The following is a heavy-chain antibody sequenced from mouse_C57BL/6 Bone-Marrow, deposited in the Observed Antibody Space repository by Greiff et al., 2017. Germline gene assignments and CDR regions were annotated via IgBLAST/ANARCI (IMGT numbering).Heavy chain of an antibody. D-gene: IGHD2-1*01. CDR2: IYPRSGNT. V-gene: IGHV1-81*01. J-gene: IGHJ4*01. Sequence: QVQLQQSGAELARPGASVKLSCKASGYTFKSYGISWVKQRTGQGLEWIGEIYPRSGNTYYNEKFKGKATLTADKYTSTAYMELRSLTSEDSAIYFCARSGGNCYYAMDYWGQGTSVTVSS. CDR1: GYTFKSYG. CDR3: ARSGGNCYYAMDY.